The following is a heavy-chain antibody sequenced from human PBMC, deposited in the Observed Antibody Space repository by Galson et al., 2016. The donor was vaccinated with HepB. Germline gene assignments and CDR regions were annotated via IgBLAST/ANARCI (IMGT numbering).Heavy chain of an antibody. D-gene: IGHD3-3*01. Sequence: SVKVSCKASRGTFTTYAISWVRQAPGQGLEWMGGIIPFFGTTNYTQKFQGRVTITADESTSTAYMELSSLRSEDTAVYYCATDQIMYYDFWSGRYTGAFDIWGQGTMVTVSS. CDR3: ATDQIMYYDFWSGRYTGAFDI. CDR2: IIPFFGTT. J-gene: IGHJ3*02. V-gene: IGHV1-69*13. CDR1: RGTFTTYA.